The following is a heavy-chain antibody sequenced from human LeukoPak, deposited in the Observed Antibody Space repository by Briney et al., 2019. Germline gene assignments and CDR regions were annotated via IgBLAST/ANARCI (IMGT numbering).Heavy chain of an antibody. D-gene: IGHD3-3*01. V-gene: IGHV4-59*11. CDR2: IYYSGST. CDR1: GGSISSHY. CDR3: AREETIFGVVTD. Sequence: PPETLSLTCTVSGGSISSHYWSWIRQPPGKGLEWIGYIYYSGSTNYNPSLKSRVTISVDTSKNQFSLKLSSVTAADTAVYYCAREETIFGVVTDWGQGTLVTVSS. J-gene: IGHJ4*02.